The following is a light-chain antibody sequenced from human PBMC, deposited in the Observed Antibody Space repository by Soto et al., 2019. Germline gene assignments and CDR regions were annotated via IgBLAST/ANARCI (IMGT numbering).Light chain of an antibody. J-gene: IGKJ2*01. CDR2: RAS. V-gene: IGKV1-5*03. Sequence: DIQMFQSPSTLSPSVGDRVTISCRASQSISNWLAWYQQKPGEAPELLIYRASNLQSGVPSRFSGSGSGTEFTLTISSLQTDDFATYYCQQYHRYPYSFGPGTKLEI. CDR3: QQYHRYPYS. CDR1: QSISNW.